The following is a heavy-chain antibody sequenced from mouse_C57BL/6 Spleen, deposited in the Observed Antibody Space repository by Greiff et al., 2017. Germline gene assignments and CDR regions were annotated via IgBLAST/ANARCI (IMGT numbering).Heavy chain of an antibody. CDR2: IYPGDGDT. CDR1: GYAFSSYW. J-gene: IGHJ4*01. CDR3: ARIYGSSLYYYAMGY. D-gene: IGHD1-1*01. V-gene: IGHV1-80*01. Sequence: QVQLKESGAELVKPGASVKISCKASGYAFSSYWMNWVKQRPGKGLEWIGQIYPGDGDTNYNGKFKGKATLTADKSSSTAYMQLSSLTSEDSAVYFCARIYGSSLYYYAMGYWGQGTSVTVSS.